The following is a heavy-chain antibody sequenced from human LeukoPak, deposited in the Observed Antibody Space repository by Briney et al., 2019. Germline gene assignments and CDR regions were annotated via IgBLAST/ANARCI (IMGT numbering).Heavy chain of an antibody. CDR2: IYYSGNT. Sequence: SSETLSLTCTVSGVSISSSNSYWGWIRQPPGKGLEWIGSIYYSGNTYYNASLKSQVSISLDPSKTQFSLRLTSVTAADTAVYYCARQTGSGLFILPGGQGTLVTVSS. D-gene: IGHD3/OR15-3a*01. CDR1: GVSISSSNSY. CDR3: ARQTGSGLFILP. V-gene: IGHV4-39*01. J-gene: IGHJ4*02.